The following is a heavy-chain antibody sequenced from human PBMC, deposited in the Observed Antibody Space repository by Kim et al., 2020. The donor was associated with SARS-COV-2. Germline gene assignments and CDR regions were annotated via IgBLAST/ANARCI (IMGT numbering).Heavy chain of an antibody. D-gene: IGHD2-15*01. CDR2: IKQDGSKT. CDR3: LREWSN. Sequence: GVSLRLSCAASGFTFSNHWMTWVRQAPGKGLEWVANIKQDGSKTHYVDSVRGRFTISRDNARNSAYLQMNSLRVEDTAVYYCLREWSNWGQGTLVTVSS. V-gene: IGHV3-7*01. J-gene: IGHJ4*02. CDR1: GFTFSNHW.